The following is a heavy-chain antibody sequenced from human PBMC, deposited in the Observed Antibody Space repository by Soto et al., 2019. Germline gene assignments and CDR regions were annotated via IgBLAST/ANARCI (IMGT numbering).Heavy chain of an antibody. CDR1: GGSITSGDYY. CDR2: IYYSRTT. D-gene: IGHD6-19*01. J-gene: IGHJ4*02. Sequence: PSETLSLTCTVSGGSITSGDYYWSWVRQTPGKGLEFLGYIYYSRTTYSIPSLKSRLTISDDPSKNQFSLKLISVTAADTAVYYCARMPRRPIVEAGPSGYFDYCGQGTMVTVSS. CDR3: ARMPRRPIVEAGPSGYFDY. V-gene: IGHV4-30-4*01.